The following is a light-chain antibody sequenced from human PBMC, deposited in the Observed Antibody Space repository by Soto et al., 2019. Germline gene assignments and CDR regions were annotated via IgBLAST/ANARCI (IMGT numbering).Light chain of an antibody. CDR3: QQRSRWPLT. Sequence: ELVLTQSPASLSLSPGERATLSCRASHIIDTYLAWYQHKPGQAPRLLIYDASNRATGIPARIRGSGSGTDFTLTISSLEPEDFAVYYCQQRSRWPLTFGQGTKLEIK. CDR2: DAS. J-gene: IGKJ2*01. V-gene: IGKV3-11*01. CDR1: HIIDTY.